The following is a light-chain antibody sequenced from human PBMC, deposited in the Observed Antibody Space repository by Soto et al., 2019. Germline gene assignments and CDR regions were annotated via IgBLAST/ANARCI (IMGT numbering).Light chain of an antibody. CDR1: QGVSSNY. Sequence: EIVLTQSPGTLSLSPGERATLSCRASQGVSSNYLAWYQQKPGQAPRLLIYDASNRATGIPARFSGSGSGTDFTLTISSLEPEDFAVYYCQQRSNWPMSTFGQGTRLEIK. J-gene: IGKJ5*01. CDR3: QQRSNWPMST. V-gene: IGKV3D-11*01. CDR2: DAS.